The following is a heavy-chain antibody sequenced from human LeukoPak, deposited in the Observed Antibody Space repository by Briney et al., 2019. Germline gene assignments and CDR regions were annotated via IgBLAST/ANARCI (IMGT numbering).Heavy chain of an antibody. Sequence: SGPTLVNPTQTLTLTCTFSGFSLSTTGVGVGWVRQPPGKALEWLALIYWDDDKRYSPSLESRLTITKDASKNQVVLTMTDMDPVDTGTYYCARRYCSSTTCYGTNWLGPWGQGTLVTVSS. CDR1: GFSLSTTGVG. D-gene: IGHD2-2*01. J-gene: IGHJ5*02. V-gene: IGHV2-5*02. CDR3: ARRYCSSTTCYGTNWLGP. CDR2: IYWDDDK.